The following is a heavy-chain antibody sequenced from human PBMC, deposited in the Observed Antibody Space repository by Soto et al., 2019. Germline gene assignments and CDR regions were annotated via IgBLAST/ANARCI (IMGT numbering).Heavy chain of an antibody. V-gene: IGHV3-11*01. D-gene: IGHD2-2*01. Sequence: QVQLVESGGGVVKPGGSLRLSCAASGLTFSDDYMSWLRQAPGQGLEWVSYISSSGSTIYYANSVKGRFTISKDNAKNSLYQQRNSLRAHDTAVYYCARVGLKYCSSTSCYADYWGQGTLVTVSS. CDR2: ISSSGSTI. J-gene: IGHJ4*02. CDR3: ARVGLKYCSSTSCYADY. CDR1: GLTFSDDY.